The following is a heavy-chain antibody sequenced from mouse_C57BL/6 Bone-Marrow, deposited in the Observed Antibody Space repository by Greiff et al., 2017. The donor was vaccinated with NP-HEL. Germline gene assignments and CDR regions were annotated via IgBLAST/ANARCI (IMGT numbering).Heavy chain of an antibody. D-gene: IGHD1-1*01. Sequence: EVKLEESGGDLVKPGGSLTLSCAASGFTFSSYGMSWVRQTPDKRLEWVATISSGGSYTYYPDSVKGRFTISRDNAKNTLYLQMSSLKSEDTAMYYCARRDYGAWFAYWGQGTLVTVSA. J-gene: IGHJ3*01. V-gene: IGHV5-6*02. CDR1: GFTFSSYG. CDR3: ARRDYGAWFAY. CDR2: ISSGGSYT.